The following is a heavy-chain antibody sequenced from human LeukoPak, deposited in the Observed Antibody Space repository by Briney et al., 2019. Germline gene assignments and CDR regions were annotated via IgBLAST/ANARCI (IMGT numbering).Heavy chain of an antibody. V-gene: IGHV4-59*01. CDR3: AMAGYCSSTSCYLFPHYYYYYGMDV. CDR1: GGSISSYY. Sequence: PSETLSLTCTVAGGSISSYYWSWLRQPPGQGLEWIGYIYFSGCTNYNPSLRRRATISVDTSKNHVALKLSSETAADTAVYYCAMAGYCSSTSCYLFPHYYYYYGMDVWGQGTTVTVSS. CDR2: IYFSGCT. J-gene: IGHJ6*02. D-gene: IGHD2-2*01.